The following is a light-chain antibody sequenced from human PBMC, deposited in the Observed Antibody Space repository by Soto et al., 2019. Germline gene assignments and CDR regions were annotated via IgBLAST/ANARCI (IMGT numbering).Light chain of an antibody. CDR2: GAS. CDR1: QSVSSN. CDR3: QQYNNWHTVT. Sequence: ILMTQSPATLSVSPGERATLSCRASQSVSSNLAWYQQKPGQAPRLLIYGASTRATGIPARFSGSGSGTEFTLTISSLQSEDFAAYDGQQYNNWHTVTFGQGTQVEIK. V-gene: IGKV3-15*01. J-gene: IGKJ1*01.